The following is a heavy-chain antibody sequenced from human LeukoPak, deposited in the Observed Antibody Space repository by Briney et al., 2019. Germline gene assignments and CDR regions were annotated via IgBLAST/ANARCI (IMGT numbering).Heavy chain of an antibody. Sequence: PGGSLRLSCAASGFTFSNAWMSWVRQAPGKGLEWVGRIKSKTDGGTTDYAAPVKGRFTISRDDSKNTLYLQMNSLKTEDTAVYYCTTEGILAYCGGDCYSMFAFDLWGQGTMVTVCS. CDR2: IKSKTDGGTT. V-gene: IGHV3-15*01. CDR3: TTEGILAYCGGDCYSMFAFDL. J-gene: IGHJ3*01. D-gene: IGHD2-21*02. CDR1: GFTFSNAW.